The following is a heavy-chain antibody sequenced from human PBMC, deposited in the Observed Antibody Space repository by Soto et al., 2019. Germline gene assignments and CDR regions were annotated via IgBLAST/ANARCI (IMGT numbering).Heavy chain of an antibody. CDR1: GFTFSSNG. Sequence: GSLRLSCAASGFTFSSNGMHWVRQAPGKGLEWVAVIWYDGSNKYYADSVKGRFTISRDNSKNTLYLQMNSLRAEDTAVYYCARDWGLKPQYYFDYWGQGTLVT. CDR2: IWYDGSNK. V-gene: IGHV3-33*01. CDR3: ARDWGLKPQYYFDY. J-gene: IGHJ4*02. D-gene: IGHD3-16*01.